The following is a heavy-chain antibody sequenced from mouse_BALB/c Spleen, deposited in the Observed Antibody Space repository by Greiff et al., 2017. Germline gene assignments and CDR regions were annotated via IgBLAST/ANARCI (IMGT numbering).Heavy chain of an antibody. V-gene: IGHV3-2*02. D-gene: IGHD2-2*01. CDR1: GYSITSDYA. CDR3: ARSIWLRRLYAMDY. CDR2: ISYSGST. J-gene: IGHJ4*01. Sequence: EVKLVESGPGLVKPSQSLSLTCTVTGYSITSDYAWNWIRQFPGNKLEWMGYISYSGSTSYNPSLKSRISITRDTSKNQFFLQLNSVTTEDTATYYCARSIWLRRLYAMDYWGQGTSVTVSS.